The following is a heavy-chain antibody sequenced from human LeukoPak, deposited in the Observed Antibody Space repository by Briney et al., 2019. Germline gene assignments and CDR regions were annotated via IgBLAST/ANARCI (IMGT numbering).Heavy chain of an antibody. CDR1: GFTFSSYA. CDR2: ISYDGSNK. D-gene: IGHD6-13*01. Sequence: PGGSLRLSCAASGFTFSSYAMHWVRQAPGKGLEWVAVISYDGSNKYYADSVKGRFTISRDNSKNTLYLQMNSLRAEDTAVYYCASDPRIAAAGIIDTFDIWGQGTMVTVSS. CDR3: ASDPRIAAAGIIDTFDI. V-gene: IGHV3-30-3*01. J-gene: IGHJ3*02.